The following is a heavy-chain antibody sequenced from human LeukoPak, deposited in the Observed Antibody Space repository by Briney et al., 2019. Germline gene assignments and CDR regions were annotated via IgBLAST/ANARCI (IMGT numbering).Heavy chain of an antibody. CDR2: IYHGGTT. Sequence: PSETLSLTCTVSGSSITSGYYWGWIRQPPGKGLEWIGSIYHGGTTYYNPSLKSRVTISVDTSKNQFSLKLNSVTATDTAVYYCATTLYYHDSVTYYPDYWGQGTLVTVSS. CDR3: ATTLYYHDSVTYYPDY. J-gene: IGHJ4*02. D-gene: IGHD3-22*01. CDR1: GSSITSGYY. V-gene: IGHV4-38-2*02.